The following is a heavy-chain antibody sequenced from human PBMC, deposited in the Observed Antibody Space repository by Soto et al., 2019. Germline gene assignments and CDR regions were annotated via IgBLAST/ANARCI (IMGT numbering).Heavy chain of an antibody. D-gene: IGHD6-19*01. CDR3: AAGGYSSGWMDPNYYYGMDV. J-gene: IGHJ6*02. Sequence: ASVKVSCKASGYTFTTYDINWVRQATGQGLEWMGWMNPKTGKAGYAQKFQGRVTITTDESTSTAYMELSSLRSEDTAVYYCAAGGYSSGWMDPNYYYGMDVWGQGTTVTVSS. CDR1: GYTFTTYD. CDR2: MNPKTGKA. V-gene: IGHV1-8*01.